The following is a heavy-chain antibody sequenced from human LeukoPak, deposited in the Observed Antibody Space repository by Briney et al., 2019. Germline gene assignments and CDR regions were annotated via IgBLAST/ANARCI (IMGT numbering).Heavy chain of an antibody. D-gene: IGHD3-10*01. J-gene: IGHJ5*02. CDR2: ISSSSSYI. CDR3: ARGRYYYGSGSQFDP. V-gene: IGHV3-21*04. Sequence: GGSLRLSCAASGFTFSSYSMNWVRQAPGKGLEWVSSISSSSSYIYYADSVKGRFTISRDNAKNSLYLQMNSLRAEDTAVYYCARGRYYYGSGSQFDPWGQGTLVTVSS. CDR1: GFTFSSYS.